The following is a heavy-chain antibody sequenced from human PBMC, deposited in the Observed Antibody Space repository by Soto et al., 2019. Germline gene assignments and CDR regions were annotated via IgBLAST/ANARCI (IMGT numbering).Heavy chain of an antibody. CDR2: IFPSGTT. CDR1: GGSLTSGTYS. V-gene: IGHV4-30-2*01. J-gene: IGHJ4*02. CDR3: ARGREFDS. Sequence: QLQLRESGSRLVKPSQTLSLTCAVSGGSLTSGTYSWNWIRQPPGKGLEWIGYIFPSGTTYYNPSLKGRVSRAVEGSKNQFSLNLRSLTAADTAVYYCARGREFDSWGQGTLVTVSS.